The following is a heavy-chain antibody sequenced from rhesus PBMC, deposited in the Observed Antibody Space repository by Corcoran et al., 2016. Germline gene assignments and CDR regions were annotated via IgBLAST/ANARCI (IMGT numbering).Heavy chain of an antibody. CDR2: ISGSGGST. Sequence: QLQLQESGPGLVKPSETLSLTCAVSGGSISSNSWSWIPQPPGKGLEWIGRISGSGGSTDYNPSLKSRVTISTDTSKNQFSLKLSSVTAADTAVYYCARAIGIAADAFDYWGQGVLVTVSS. CDR3: ARAIGIAADAFDY. CDR1: GGSISSNS. J-gene: IGHJ4*01. V-gene: IGHV4-173*01. D-gene: IGHD6-19*01.